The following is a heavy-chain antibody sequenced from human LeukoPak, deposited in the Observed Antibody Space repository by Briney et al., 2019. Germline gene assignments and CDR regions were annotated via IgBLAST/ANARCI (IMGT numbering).Heavy chain of an antibody. CDR3: ARLTYYDFWSGYSTGFDY. D-gene: IGHD3-3*01. CDR1: GYSFTSYW. V-gene: IGHV5-51*01. Sequence: GESLKISFKGSGYSFTSYWIGWVRQMPGKGLEWMGIIYPGDSDTRYSPSFQGQVTISADKSISTAYLQWSSLKASDTAMYYCARLTYYDFWSGYSTGFDYWGQGTLVTVSS. CDR2: IYPGDSDT. J-gene: IGHJ4*02.